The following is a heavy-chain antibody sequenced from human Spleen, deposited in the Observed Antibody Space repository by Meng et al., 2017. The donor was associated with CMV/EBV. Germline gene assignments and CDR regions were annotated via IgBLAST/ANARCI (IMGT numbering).Heavy chain of an antibody. CDR1: GGSISSGDYY. V-gene: IGHV4-30-4*08. CDR3: ARDEPQEHWFDP. D-gene: IGHD1-14*01. J-gene: IGHJ5*02. CDR2: IYYSGST. Sequence: CTVSGGSISSGDYYWSWIRQPPGKGLEWIGYIYYSGSTYYNPSLKSRVTISVDTSKNQFSLKLSSVTAADTAVYYCARDEPQEHWFDPWGQGTLVTVSS.